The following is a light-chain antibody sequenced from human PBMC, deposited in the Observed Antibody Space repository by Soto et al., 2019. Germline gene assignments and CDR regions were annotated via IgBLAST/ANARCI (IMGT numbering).Light chain of an antibody. CDR1: QSVSNY. CDR3: QQRNSWPPTFT. CDR2: DTS. J-gene: IGKJ5*01. V-gene: IGKV3-11*01. Sequence: EIVLTQSPATPSLSPGERATLSCRASQSVSNYLAWYQQKPGQAPRLLIYDTSIRATGIPARFSGSGSGTDFTLTISSLEPEDFAVYYCQQRNSWPPTFTFGQGTRLEIK.